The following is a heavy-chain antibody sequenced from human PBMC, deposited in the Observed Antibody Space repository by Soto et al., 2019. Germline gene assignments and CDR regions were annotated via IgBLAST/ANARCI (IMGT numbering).Heavy chain of an antibody. CDR2: IFYSGST. V-gene: IGHV4-31*03. J-gene: IGHJ4*02. CDR3: ARIWPAAMQTDY. Sequence: SETLSLTCTVSGVSIGTSGSYWSWIRQYPGKGLEWIGHIFYSGSTSYNPSLKNRVTISVGTSNNQFSLKLTSVTAADTVVYYCARIWPAAMQTDYWGQGTLVTVSS. CDR1: GVSIGTSGSY. D-gene: IGHD2-2*01.